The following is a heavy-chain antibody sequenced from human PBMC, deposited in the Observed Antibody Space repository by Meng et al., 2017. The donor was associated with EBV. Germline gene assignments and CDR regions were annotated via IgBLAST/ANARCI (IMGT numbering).Heavy chain of an antibody. CDR1: GGTFTSDA. V-gene: IGHV1-69*01. D-gene: IGHD3-10*01. Sequence: QVQVVQSGAEVKKPGSSLTVSCKTSGGTFTSDAISWVRQAPVQGLEWMGGLIPMSGAPNYAQKFQGRITITADESTSTHYMDLSSLRSEDTAVYYCASESGRGYTPDYWGQGTLVTVSS. J-gene: IGHJ4*02. CDR2: LIPMSGAP. CDR3: ASESGRGYTPDY.